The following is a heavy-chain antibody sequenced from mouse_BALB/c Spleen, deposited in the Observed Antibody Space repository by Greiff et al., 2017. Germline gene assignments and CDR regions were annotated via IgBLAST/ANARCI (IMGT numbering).Heavy chain of an antibody. Sequence: VQLKESGPGLVAPSQSLSITCTVSGFSLTSYDISWIRQPPGKGLEWLGVIWTGGGTNYNSAFMSRLSISKDNSKSQVFLKMNSLQTDDTAIYYCVRDEMATGTDAMDYWGQGTSVTVSS. CDR3: VRDEMATGTDAMDY. CDR2: IWTGGGT. CDR1: GFSLTSYD. D-gene: IGHD4-1*02. J-gene: IGHJ4*01. V-gene: IGHV2-9-2*01.